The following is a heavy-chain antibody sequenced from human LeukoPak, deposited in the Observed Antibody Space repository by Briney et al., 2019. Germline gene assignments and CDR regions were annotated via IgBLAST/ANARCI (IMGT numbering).Heavy chain of an antibody. D-gene: IGHD3-22*01. CDR2: IYHTGST. Sequence: SETLSLTCAVSGGSLSSTKWWSWVRPPPGKGLEWIGEIYHTGSTNYNPSLKSRVTISVDKSKNQFSLKLSSVTAADTAVYYCASHYYDSSGFGPNWFDPWGQGTLVTVSS. CDR3: ASHYYDSSGFGPNWFDP. V-gene: IGHV4-4*02. J-gene: IGHJ5*02. CDR1: GGSLSSTKW.